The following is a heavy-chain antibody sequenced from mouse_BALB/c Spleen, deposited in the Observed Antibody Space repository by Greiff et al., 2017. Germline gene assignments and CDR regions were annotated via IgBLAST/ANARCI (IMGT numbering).Heavy chain of an antibody. Sequence: QVQLKESGPGLVAPSQRLSITCTVSGFSLTRYGVHWVRQPPGKGLEWLGVIWAGGSTNYNSALMSRLSISKDNSKSQVFLKMNSLQTDDTAMYYCARGYRYDDGLAYWGEGSLVTVSA. CDR1: GFSLTRYG. CDR3: ARGYRYDDGLAY. CDR2: IWAGGST. J-gene: IGHJ3*01. V-gene: IGHV2-9*02. D-gene: IGHD2-14*01.